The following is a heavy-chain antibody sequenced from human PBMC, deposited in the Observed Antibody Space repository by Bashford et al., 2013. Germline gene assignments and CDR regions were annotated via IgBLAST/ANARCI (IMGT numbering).Heavy chain of an antibody. CDR3: ARVGYSSPVDY. Sequence: GGSLRLSCAASKFIFDNFAMSWVRQASRKGLEWVGFIRSKAYGGTTEYAASVKGRFIVSRDDSRNSLYLQMNSLKTEDTAVYYCARVGYSSPVDYWGQGTLVTVSS. CDR1: KFIFDNFA. V-gene: IGHV3-49*04. D-gene: IGHD6-19*01. CDR2: IRSKAYGGTT. J-gene: IGHJ4*02.